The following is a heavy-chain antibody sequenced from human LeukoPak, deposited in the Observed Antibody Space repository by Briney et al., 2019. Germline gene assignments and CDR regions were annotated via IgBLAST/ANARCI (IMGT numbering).Heavy chain of an antibody. Sequence: SVKVSCKASGGTFSSYAISWVRQAPGQGLEWMGRIIPILGIANYAQKFQGRVTITADKSTSTAYMELSSLRSEDTAVYYCAGASSYYDSSGYHTAPFDYWGQGTLVTVSS. CDR1: GGTFSSYA. CDR2: IIPILGIA. D-gene: IGHD3-22*01. V-gene: IGHV1-69*04. J-gene: IGHJ4*02. CDR3: AGASSYYDSSGYHTAPFDY.